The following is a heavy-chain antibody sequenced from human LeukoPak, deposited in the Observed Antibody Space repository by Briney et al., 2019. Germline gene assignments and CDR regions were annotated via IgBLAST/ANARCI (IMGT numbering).Heavy chain of an antibody. V-gene: IGHV3-21*04. CDR1: GFAFESYT. J-gene: IGHJ4*02. D-gene: IGHD1-26*01. CDR2: ISDTSSDI. Sequence: GGSLRLSCAASGFAFESYTMTWVRQAPGKGLEWISLISDTSSDINYAESVRGRFNICRDNAKNSLFLQMESLRVEDTAIYYCAKGLFSAVDKYIDSWGQGILVTVSS. CDR3: AKGLFSAVDKYIDS.